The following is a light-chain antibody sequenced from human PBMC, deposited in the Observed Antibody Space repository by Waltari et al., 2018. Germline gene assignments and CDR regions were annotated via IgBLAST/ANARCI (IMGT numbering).Light chain of an antibody. CDR2: DVT. CDR3: CSYAGRYTHVV. J-gene: IGLJ2*01. CDR1: SSGVGGDED. Sequence: QSALTQPRPVSGYPGQSVTISCTGTSSGVGGDEDVPWYQHPPGKATKLIICDVTKRPSGVPDRFSGSKSDNTASLTISGLQAEDEADYYCCSYAGRYTHVVFGGGTKLTVL. V-gene: IGLV2-11*01.